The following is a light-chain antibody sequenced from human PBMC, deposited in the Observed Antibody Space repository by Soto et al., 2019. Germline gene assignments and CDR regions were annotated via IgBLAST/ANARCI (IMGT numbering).Light chain of an antibody. CDR2: AAS. J-gene: IGKJ2*01. CDR3: HHYDTSPLSS. CDR1: QGVSGAY. Sequence: EIVLTQSPDTLSLSPGERATLSCRASQGVSGAYIAWYQHRPGQAPRLLIYAASIRATGVPVRFSGSGSGTDFTLTSTILEPEDYALYYCHHYDTSPLSSFGQGTNVEIK. V-gene: IGKV3-20*01.